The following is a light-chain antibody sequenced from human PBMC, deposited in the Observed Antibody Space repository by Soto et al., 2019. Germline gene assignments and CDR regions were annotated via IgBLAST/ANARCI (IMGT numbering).Light chain of an antibody. V-gene: IGKV3-20*01. J-gene: IGKJ4*01. CDR2: GAS. CDR1: QSVGRNF. CDR3: QQYASSPLT. Sequence: EIVLTQSPGTLSLSPGERATLSCRASQSVGRNFLAWYQQKPGQAPRLLIYGASSRATGIPDRFSGSGSGTDFTLTISRLEPEDFAVYYCQQYASSPLTFGGGTKAEIK.